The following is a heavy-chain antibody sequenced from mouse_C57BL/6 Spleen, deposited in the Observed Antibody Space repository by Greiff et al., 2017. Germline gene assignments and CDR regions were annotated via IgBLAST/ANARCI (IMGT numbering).Heavy chain of an antibody. V-gene: IGHV1-39*01. CDR3: ARRLSRGYFDV. J-gene: IGHJ1*03. D-gene: IGHD3-3*01. Sequence: VQLQQSGPELVKPGASVKISCKASGYSFTDYNMNWVKQSNGKSLEWIGVINPNYGTTSYNQKFKGKATLTVDQSSSTAYMQLNSLSSGYSAVYFCARRLSRGYFDVWGTGTTVTVSS. CDR1: GYSFTDYN. CDR2: INPNYGTT.